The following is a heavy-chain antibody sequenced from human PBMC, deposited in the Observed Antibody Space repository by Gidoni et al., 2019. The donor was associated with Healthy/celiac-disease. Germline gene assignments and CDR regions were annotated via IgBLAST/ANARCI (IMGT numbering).Heavy chain of an antibody. D-gene: IGHD3-3*01. CDR2: IKSKTDGGTT. J-gene: IGHJ4*02. CDR1: GFTFSNAW. CDR3: TTLIFGVVTVFRGMNDY. Sequence: EVQLVESGGGLVQPGGSLRLSCAASGFTFSNAWMSWVRQAPGKGLEWVGRIKSKTDGGTTDYAAPVKGRFTISRDDSKNTLYLQMNSLKTEDTAVYYCTTLIFGVVTVFRGMNDYWGLGTLVTVSS. V-gene: IGHV3-15*01.